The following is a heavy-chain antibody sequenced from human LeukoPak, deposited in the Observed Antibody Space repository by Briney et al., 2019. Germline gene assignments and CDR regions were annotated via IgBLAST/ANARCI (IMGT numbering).Heavy chain of an antibody. V-gene: IGHV3-21*01. J-gene: IGHJ4*02. Sequence: PGGSLRLSCAASGFTFSSYEMNWVRQAPGKGLEWVSSISSSSSYIYYADSVKGRFTISRDNAKNSLYLQMNSLRAEDTAVYYCARDSYQLLSFDYWGQGTLVTVSS. CDR3: ARDSYQLLSFDY. CDR2: ISSSSSYI. D-gene: IGHD2-2*01. CDR1: GFTFSSYE.